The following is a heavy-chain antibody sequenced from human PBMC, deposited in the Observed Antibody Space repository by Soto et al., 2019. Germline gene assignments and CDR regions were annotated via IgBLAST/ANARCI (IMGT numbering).Heavy chain of an antibody. CDR2: IDPSDSYT. J-gene: IGHJ6*02. D-gene: IGHD3-3*01. CDR1: GYSFSTYW. Sequence: PGESLKISCKGSGYSFSTYWINWVRQMPGKGLEWMGRIDPSDSYTDYGPSFQGHVTISVDTSTSTAYMQWNSLKASDSAMYYCARRLKDDSGSSPYYSAFVVWGRGTTVTVS. CDR3: ARRLKDDSGSSPYYSAFVV. V-gene: IGHV5-10-1*01.